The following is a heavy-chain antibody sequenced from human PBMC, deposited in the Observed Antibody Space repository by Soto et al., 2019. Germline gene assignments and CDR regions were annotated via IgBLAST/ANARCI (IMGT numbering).Heavy chain of an antibody. CDR1: GFTVSSNY. CDR2: IYSGGST. V-gene: IGHV3-66*01. D-gene: IGHD2-15*01. Sequence: GGSLRLSCAASGFTVSSNYMSWVRQAPGKGLEWVSVIYSGGSTYYADSVKGRFTISRDNSKNTLYLQMNSLRAEDTAVYYCARDRSVVVAATQGFRYYYYYMDVWGKGTTVTVSS. J-gene: IGHJ6*03. CDR3: ARDRSVVVAATQGFRYYYYYMDV.